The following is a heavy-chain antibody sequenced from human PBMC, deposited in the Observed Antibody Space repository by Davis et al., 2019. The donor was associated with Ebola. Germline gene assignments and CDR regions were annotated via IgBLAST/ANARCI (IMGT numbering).Heavy chain of an antibody. Sequence: GSLRLSCTVSGGSIKSASHYWGWIRQPPGKGLEWIASIFYSGSTYYHNPSLKSRVTMSVDTSKNHFSLKLISETAADTAVYFCARGEGSYWYFDLWGRSTLVTVSS. CDR2: IFYSGST. CDR1: GGSIKSASHY. V-gene: IGHV4-39*02. J-gene: IGHJ2*01. CDR3: ARGEGSYWYFDL. D-gene: IGHD3-10*01.